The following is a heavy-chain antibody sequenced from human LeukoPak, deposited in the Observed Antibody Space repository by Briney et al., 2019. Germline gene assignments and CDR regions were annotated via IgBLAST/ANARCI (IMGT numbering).Heavy chain of an antibody. CDR3: AREDSSGYLGY. V-gene: IGHV4-59*01. CDR2: IYYSGST. J-gene: IGHJ4*02. CDR1: GGSISSYY. D-gene: IGHD3-22*01. Sequence: SETLSLTCTVSGGSISSYYWSWIRQPPGKGLEWIGYIYYSGSTNYNPSLKSRVTISVDTSKNQFSLKLTSLTAADTAVYYCAREDSSGYLGYWGQGTLVTVSS.